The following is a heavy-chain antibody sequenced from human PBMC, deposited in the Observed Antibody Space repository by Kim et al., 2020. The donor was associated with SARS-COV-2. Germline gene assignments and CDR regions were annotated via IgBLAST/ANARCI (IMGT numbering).Heavy chain of an antibody. V-gene: IGHV1-18*01. CDR1: GYTFTSYG. D-gene: IGHD3-3*01. CDR3: ARGEHTIFGVVTAFDY. J-gene: IGHJ4*02. Sequence: ASVKVSCKASGYTFTSYGISWVRQAPGQGLEWMGWISAYNGNTNYAQKLQGRVTMTTDTSTSTAYMELRSLRSDDTAVYYCARGEHTIFGVVTAFDYWGQGTLVTVSS. CDR2: ISAYNGNT.